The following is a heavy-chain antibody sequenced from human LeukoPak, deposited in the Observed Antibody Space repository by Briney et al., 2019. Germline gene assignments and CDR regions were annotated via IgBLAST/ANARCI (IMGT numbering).Heavy chain of an antibody. J-gene: IGHJ4*02. CDR3: ATVRYRYCSGGSCPGHFDY. CDR1: GYTLTELS. D-gene: IGHD2-15*01. CDR2: FDPEDGET. Sequence: ASVKVSCKVSGYTLTELSMHWVRQAPGKGLEWMGGFDPEDGETIYAQKFQGRVTMTEDTSTDTADMELSSLRSEDTAVYYCATVRYRYCSGGSCPGHFDYWGQGTLVTVSS. V-gene: IGHV1-24*01.